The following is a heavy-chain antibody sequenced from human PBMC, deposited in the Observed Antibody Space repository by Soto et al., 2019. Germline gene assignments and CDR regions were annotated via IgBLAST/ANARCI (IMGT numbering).Heavy chain of an antibody. Sequence: ASVKVSCKASGYIFTGYFIQWLRQAPGQGLEWIGWINPNTSATNYAQKFQGRVTMTRDTSLGAAYMELTSLRPDDTALYYCARITWGRDHYXGMDVWGQGTTVTV. CDR3: ARITWGRDHYXGMDV. J-gene: IGHJ6*02. V-gene: IGHV1-2*02. D-gene: IGHD3-16*01. CDR1: GYIFTGYF. CDR2: INPNTSAT.